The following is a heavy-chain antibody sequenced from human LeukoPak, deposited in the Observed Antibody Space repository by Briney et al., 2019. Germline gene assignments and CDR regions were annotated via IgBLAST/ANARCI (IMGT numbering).Heavy chain of an antibody. D-gene: IGHD2-15*01. CDR3: ARGARGKSLSYCSGGSAFDS. Sequence: GGSLRLSCAASEFTVSGDYMTWVRQAPGKGLEWLSVIYTCGFTYYAESVKGRFTISRDSSRNNLYLQMDNLRPEDTAVYYCARGARGKSLSYCSGGSAFDSWGQGAPVTVSS. CDR2: IYTCGFT. CDR1: EFTVSGDY. J-gene: IGHJ4*02. V-gene: IGHV3-66*01.